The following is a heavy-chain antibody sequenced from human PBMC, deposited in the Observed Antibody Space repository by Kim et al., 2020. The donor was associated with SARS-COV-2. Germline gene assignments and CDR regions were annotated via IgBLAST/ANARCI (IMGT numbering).Heavy chain of an antibody. J-gene: IGHJ6*02. CDR2: ISSSSSYI. V-gene: IGHV3-21*01. D-gene: IGHD2-15*01. CDR3: ARDLRGAVVAADYGMEV. Sequence: GGSLRLSCAASGFTFSSYSMNWVRQAPGKGLEWVSSISSSSSYIYYADSVKGRFTISRANAKNSLYLQMNSLRAEDTAVYYCARDLRGAVVAADYGMEVWGQGTTVTVSS. CDR1: GFTFSSYS.